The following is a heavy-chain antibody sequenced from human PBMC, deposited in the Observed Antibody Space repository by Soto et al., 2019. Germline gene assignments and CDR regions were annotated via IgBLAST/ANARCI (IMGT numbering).Heavy chain of an antibody. Sequence: QLQLQESGPGLVKPSETLSLTCSVSGGSISSSVYYWGWIRQSPGRGLEWLGSIYYSGSTYYNPSLKSRVTLSVDTSNNQFSLKLSSVTAADTAVYYCARVGYCSNGVCSFDYWGQGTLVTVSS. J-gene: IGHJ4*02. CDR1: GGSISSSVYY. CDR2: IYYSGST. D-gene: IGHD2-8*01. CDR3: ARVGYCSNGVCSFDY. V-gene: IGHV4-39*01.